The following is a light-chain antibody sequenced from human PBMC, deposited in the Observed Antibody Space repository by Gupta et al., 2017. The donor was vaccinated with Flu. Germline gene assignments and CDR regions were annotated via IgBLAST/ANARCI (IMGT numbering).Light chain of an antibody. CDR2: WES. V-gene: IGKV4-1*01. CDR3: QQDSCCPLT. J-gene: IGKJ5*01. Sequence: QSPDSLSVSLGERATINCKSSQSGLYSYSNKNYLAWYQQKPGQPPKLLIYWESTRDSGFTDGFIGSGSGTDLNLTISSLEPEDFAVYYCQQDSCCPLTFGQGTQVEIK. CDR1: QSGLYSYSNKNY.